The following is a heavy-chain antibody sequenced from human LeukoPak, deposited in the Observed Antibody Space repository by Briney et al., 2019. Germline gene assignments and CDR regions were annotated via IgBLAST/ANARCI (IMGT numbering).Heavy chain of an antibody. CDR2: INHSGST. Sequence: SETLSLTCAVYGGSFSGYYWSWIRQPPGKGLEWIGEINHSGSTNYNPSPKSRVTISVDTSKNQFSLKLSSVTAADTAVYYCARSVGALWYFDLWGRGTLVTVSS. V-gene: IGHV4-34*01. J-gene: IGHJ2*01. D-gene: IGHD1-26*01. CDR1: GGSFSGYY. CDR3: ARSVGALWYFDL.